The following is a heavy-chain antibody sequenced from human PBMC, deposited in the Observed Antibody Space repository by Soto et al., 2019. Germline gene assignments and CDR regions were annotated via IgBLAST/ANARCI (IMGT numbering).Heavy chain of an antibody. Sequence: XETLSLTCTVSGCSISSSTYYWGWIRQPPGKGLEWIGSVYYSGSTYYNPSLKSRVTISVDTSNNQFSLKLNSVTAADTAAYYCARHQYYYDSSGYTLDYWGQGTLVTVSS. J-gene: IGHJ4*02. CDR1: GCSISSSTYY. V-gene: IGHV4-39*01. CDR3: ARHQYYYDSSGYTLDY. D-gene: IGHD3-22*01. CDR2: VYYSGST.